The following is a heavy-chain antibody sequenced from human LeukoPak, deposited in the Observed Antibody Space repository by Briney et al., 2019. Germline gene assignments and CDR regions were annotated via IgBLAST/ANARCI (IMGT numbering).Heavy chain of an antibody. CDR1: GFTFSSYW. Sequence: GGSLRLSCAASGFTFSSYWMSWVRQAPGKGLEWVAKIKQDGSEKYYVDSVKGRFTISRDNAKNSLYLQMNSLRAEDTAVYYCARPDCSGGSCYFDYWGQGTLVTVSS. D-gene: IGHD2-15*01. CDR3: ARPDCSGGSCYFDY. CDR2: IKQDGSEK. V-gene: IGHV3-7*01. J-gene: IGHJ4*02.